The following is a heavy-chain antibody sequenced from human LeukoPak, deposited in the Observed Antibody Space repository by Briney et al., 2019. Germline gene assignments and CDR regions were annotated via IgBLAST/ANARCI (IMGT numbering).Heavy chain of an antibody. V-gene: IGHV4-59*01. D-gene: IGHD6-13*01. CDR1: GGSISSYY. J-gene: IGHJ4*02. CDR2: IYYSGST. Sequence: PSETLSLTCTVSGGSISSYYWSWIRQPPGKGLEWIGYIYYSGSTNYNPSLKSRVTISVDTSKNQFSLKLGSVTAADTAVYYCAAGYSSSWTDYWGQGTLVTVSS. CDR3: AAGYSSSWTDY.